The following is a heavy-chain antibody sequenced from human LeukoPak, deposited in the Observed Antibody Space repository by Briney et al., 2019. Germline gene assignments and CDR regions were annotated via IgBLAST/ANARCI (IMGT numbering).Heavy chain of an antibody. V-gene: IGHV4-34*01. Sequence: SETLSLTCAVYGGSFSGYYWSWIRQPPGKGLEWIGEINHSGSTNYNPSLKSRVTISVDTSKNQFSLKLSSVTAADTAVYYCARVQWLAKTYYFDYWGQGTLVTVSS. CDR2: INHSGST. J-gene: IGHJ4*02. CDR3: ARVQWLAKTYYFDY. CDR1: GGSFSGYY. D-gene: IGHD6-19*01.